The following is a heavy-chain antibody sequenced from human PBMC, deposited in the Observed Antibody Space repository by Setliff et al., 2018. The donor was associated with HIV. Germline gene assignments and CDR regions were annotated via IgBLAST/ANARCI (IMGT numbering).Heavy chain of an antibody. D-gene: IGHD4-17*01. CDR2: IIPILGNT. CDR1: GGTFSSYV. CDR3: ARSSGNGDYLDY. J-gene: IGHJ4*02. Sequence: RASVKVSCKASGGTFSSYVISWVRQAPGQGPEWMGGIIPILGNTGYAQKFQGRVTMTRNTSISTAYMELSSLRSEDTAVYYCARSSGNGDYLDYWGQGTLVTVSS. V-gene: IGHV1-8*02.